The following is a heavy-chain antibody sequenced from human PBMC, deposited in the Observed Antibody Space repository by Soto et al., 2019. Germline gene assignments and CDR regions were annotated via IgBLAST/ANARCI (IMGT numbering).Heavy chain of an antibody. CDR3: ARHGFSIIDYLSYYYYGIDV. Sequence: GESLKISCKGSGYSFTSYWIGWVRQMPGKGLEWMGIIYPGDSDTRYSPSFQGQVTISADKSTSTAYLQWSSLKASDTAMYYCARHGFSIIDYLSYYYYGIDVWGQGTTVTVSS. J-gene: IGHJ6*02. CDR1: GYSFTSYW. CDR2: IYPGDSDT. D-gene: IGHD3-3*01. V-gene: IGHV5-51*01.